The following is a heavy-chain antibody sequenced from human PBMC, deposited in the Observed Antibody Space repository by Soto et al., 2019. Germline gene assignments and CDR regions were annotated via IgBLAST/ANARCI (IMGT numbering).Heavy chain of an antibody. V-gene: IGHV3-66*01. J-gene: IGHJ6*01. CDR2: IYSGGST. Sequence: PGGSLRLSCAASGFTVSSNYMSWVRQAPGKGLEWVSVIYSGGSTYYADSVKGRFTISRDNSKNTLYLQMNSLRAEDTAVYYCASTYYYDHGMDVWGQGTTVNVSS. D-gene: IGHD3-16*01. CDR3: ASTYYYDHGMDV. CDR1: GFTVSSNY.